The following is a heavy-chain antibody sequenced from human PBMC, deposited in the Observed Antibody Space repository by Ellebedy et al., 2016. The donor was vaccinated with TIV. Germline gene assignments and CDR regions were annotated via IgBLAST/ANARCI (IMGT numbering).Heavy chain of an antibody. CDR2: FDPEDGET. D-gene: IGHD2-15*01. CDR1: GYTLTELS. Sequence: ASVKVSCKVSGYTLTELSMHWVRQAPGKGLEWMGGFDPEDGETIYAQKFQGRVTMTEDTSTDTAYMELSSLRSEDTAVYYCATDVVVVAATLFDYWGQGTLVTVSS. V-gene: IGHV1-24*01. CDR3: ATDVVVVAATLFDY. J-gene: IGHJ4*02.